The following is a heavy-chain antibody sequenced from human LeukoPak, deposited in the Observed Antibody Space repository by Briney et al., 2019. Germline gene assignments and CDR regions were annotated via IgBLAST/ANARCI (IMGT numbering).Heavy chain of an antibody. D-gene: IGHD6-19*01. V-gene: IGHV4-39*01. CDR2: IYYSGST. CDR1: GGSISSSSYY. J-gene: IGHJ1*01. CDR3: ARHRGEWLGREYFQH. Sequence: PSETLSLTCTVSGGSISSSSYYWGWIRQPPGRGLEWIVSIYYSGSTYYNPSLKSRVTITVDTSKNQFSLKLSSVTAADTAVYYCARHRGEWLGREYFQHWGQGTLVTVSS.